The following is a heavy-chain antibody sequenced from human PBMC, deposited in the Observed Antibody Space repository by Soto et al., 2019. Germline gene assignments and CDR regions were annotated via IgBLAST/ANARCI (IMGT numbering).Heavy chain of an antibody. J-gene: IGHJ3*02. Sequence: GASVKVSCKASGYTFTSYYMHWVRQAPGQGLEWMGIINPSGGSTSYAQKFQGRVTMTRDTSTSTVYMELSSLRSEDTAVYYCARAVGAIFGVVIRVTYAFDIWGQGTMVTVSS. V-gene: IGHV1-46*03. CDR1: GYTFTSYY. CDR2: INPSGGST. D-gene: IGHD3-3*01. CDR3: ARAVGAIFGVVIRVTYAFDI.